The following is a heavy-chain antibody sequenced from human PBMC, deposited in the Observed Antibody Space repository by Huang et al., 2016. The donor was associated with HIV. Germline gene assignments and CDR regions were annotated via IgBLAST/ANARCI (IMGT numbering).Heavy chain of an antibody. CDR2: IRVDGNKK. CDR1: GFTFSTFG. CDR3: AKGGAGYHNGPEY. Sequence: QVRLVESGGGVVQPGGSLTLSCEASGFTFSTFGMHWVRQAPGKGLEWVEHIRVDGNKKVYEESLKGRFTIFRENSKNTVYLEMNSLTGEDTAMYFCAKGGAGYHNGPEYWGQGTQVIVS. V-gene: IGHV3-30*02. D-gene: IGHD2-8*01. J-gene: IGHJ4*02.